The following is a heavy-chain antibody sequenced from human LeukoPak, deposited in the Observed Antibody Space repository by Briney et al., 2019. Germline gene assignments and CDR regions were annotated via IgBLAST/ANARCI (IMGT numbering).Heavy chain of an antibody. D-gene: IGHD5-18*01. CDR1: GGSFSGYY. J-gene: IGHJ4*02. CDR2: INHSGST. Sequence: SETLSLTCAVYGGSFSGYYWSWIRQPPGKGLEWIGEINHSGSTNYNPSLKSRVTISVDTSKNQFSLKLSSVTAADTAVYYCARARGYSYGDLDYWGQGTLVTDSS. V-gene: IGHV4-34*01. CDR3: ARARGYSYGDLDY.